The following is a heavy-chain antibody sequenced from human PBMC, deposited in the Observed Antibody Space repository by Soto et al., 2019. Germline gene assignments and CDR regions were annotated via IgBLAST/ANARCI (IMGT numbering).Heavy chain of an antibody. CDR1: GAYMRNDYYY. CDR2: MHHSGRT. CDR3: ARWVEVSLDYFDS. V-gene: IGHV4-31*03. D-gene: IGHD2-15*01. Sequence: TLSLTCTVSGAYMRNDYYYWSWVRQNPGKDLEWIGHMHHSGRTHYNPSLKSRVAISVDTSKNQSSLYLNSVTAADTAVYYCARWVEVSLDYFDSWGQGTPVTVS. J-gene: IGHJ4*02.